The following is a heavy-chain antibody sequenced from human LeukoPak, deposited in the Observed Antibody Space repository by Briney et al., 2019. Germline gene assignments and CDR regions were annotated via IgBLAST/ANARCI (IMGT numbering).Heavy chain of an antibody. J-gene: IGHJ4*02. CDR1: GFTVSSNY. V-gene: IGHV3-53*01. CDR2: IYSGGST. D-gene: IGHD3-16*01. Sequence: GGSLRLSCAASGFTVSSNYMSWVRQAPGKGLEWVSVIYSGGSTYYADSVKGRFTISRDNSKNTLYLQMNSLRAEDTALYYCAKDRAYDYVSNYFDYWGQGTLVTVSS. CDR3: AKDRAYDYVSNYFDY.